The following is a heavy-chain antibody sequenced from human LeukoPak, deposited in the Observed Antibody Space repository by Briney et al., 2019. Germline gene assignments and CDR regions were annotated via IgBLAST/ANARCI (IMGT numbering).Heavy chain of an antibody. Sequence: SETLSLTCTASGGSISSSSYYWGWIRQPPGKGLEWIGTIYYTGSTYYNPSLKSRVTISIDTSKNQFSLRLSSVTAADTAVYFCARASNYFDILYWGQGTLVTVSS. CDR3: ARASNYFDILY. CDR1: GGSISSSSYY. J-gene: IGHJ4*02. V-gene: IGHV4-39*01. CDR2: IYYTGST. D-gene: IGHD3-22*01.